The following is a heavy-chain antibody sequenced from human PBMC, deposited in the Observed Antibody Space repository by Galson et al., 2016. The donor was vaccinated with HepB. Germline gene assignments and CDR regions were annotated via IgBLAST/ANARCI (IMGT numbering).Heavy chain of an antibody. J-gene: IGHJ4*02. CDR1: GLTVSSNY. V-gene: IGHV3-53*01. CDR2: IYSGGGT. D-gene: IGHD3-22*01. Sequence: SLRLSCAASGLTVSSNYMSWVRQAPGKGLEWVSVIYSGGGTYYADSVQGRFTISRDNSKNTVYVQINSLRAEDTAIYYCTMISWSTSSGFGFWGQGTRVTVAS. CDR3: TMISWSTSSGFGF.